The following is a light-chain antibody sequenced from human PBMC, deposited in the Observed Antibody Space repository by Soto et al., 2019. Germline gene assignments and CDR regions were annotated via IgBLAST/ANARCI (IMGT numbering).Light chain of an antibody. CDR1: SSDVGSYNL. CDR2: EGS. J-gene: IGLJ2*01. Sequence: QSALTQPASVSGSPGQPITISCTGTSSDVGSYNLVSWYQQHPGKAPKLMIYEGSKRPSGVSNRFSGSKSGNTASLTISGLQAEDEADYYCCSYAGSSTLFGGGTQLTVL. CDR3: CSYAGSSTL. V-gene: IGLV2-23*01.